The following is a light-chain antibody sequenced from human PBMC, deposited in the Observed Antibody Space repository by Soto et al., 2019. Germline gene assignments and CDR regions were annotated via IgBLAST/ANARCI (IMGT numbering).Light chain of an antibody. CDR1: STNIGSNT. J-gene: IGLJ2*01. CDR2: SNN. Sequence: QSVLTQPPSASGTPGQRVTISCSGTSTNIGSNTVNWYQQLPAKAPKLLIYSNNQRPSGVPDRFSGSKSGTSASLAISGLQSEDEADYYCAAWYDSLNGVVFGGGTKLTVL. V-gene: IGLV1-44*01. CDR3: AAWYDSLNGVV.